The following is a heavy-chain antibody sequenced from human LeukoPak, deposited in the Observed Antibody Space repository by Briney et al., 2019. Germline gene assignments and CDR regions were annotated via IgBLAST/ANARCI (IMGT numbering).Heavy chain of an antibody. D-gene: IGHD3-9*01. J-gene: IGHJ5*02. V-gene: IGHV4-39*01. CDR3: ARQTHYDILTGYYFPYNWFDP. CDR1: GGSISSSSYY. CDR2: IYYSGST. Sequence: SETLSLTCTVSGGSISSSSYYWGWIRQPPGKGLEWIGSIYYSGSTYYNPSLKSRVTISVDTSKNQFSLKLSSVTAADTAVYYCARQTHYDILTGYYFPYNWFDPWGQGTLVTVSS.